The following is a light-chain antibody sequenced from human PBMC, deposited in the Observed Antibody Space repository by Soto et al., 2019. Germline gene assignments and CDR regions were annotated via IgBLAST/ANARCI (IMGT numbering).Light chain of an antibody. V-gene: IGKV3-15*01. J-gene: IGKJ4*01. CDR2: GAS. CDR3: QQNNNWPPVT. Sequence: EIVMTQSPATLSVSPGERATLSGRASRGVSSRLAWYQQKPGQAPRLLIYGASTRATGIPARFSGSGSGTEFTLTISSLQSEDFAVYYCQQNNNWPPVTFGGGTKVEIK. CDR1: RGVSSR.